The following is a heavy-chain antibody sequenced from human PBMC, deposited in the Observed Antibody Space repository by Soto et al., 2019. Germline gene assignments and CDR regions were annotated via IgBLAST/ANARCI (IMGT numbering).Heavy chain of an antibody. Sequence: SETLSLTCTVSGGSISSGDYYWSWIRQPPGKGLEWIGYIYYSGSTYYNPSLKSRVTISVDTSKNQFSLKLSSVTAADTAVYYCAGYVTYYYDSSGYGRFDYWGQGTLVTVSS. V-gene: IGHV4-30-4*01. CDR3: AGYVTYYYDSSGYGRFDY. J-gene: IGHJ4*02. CDR2: IYYSGST. CDR1: GGSISSGDYY. D-gene: IGHD3-22*01.